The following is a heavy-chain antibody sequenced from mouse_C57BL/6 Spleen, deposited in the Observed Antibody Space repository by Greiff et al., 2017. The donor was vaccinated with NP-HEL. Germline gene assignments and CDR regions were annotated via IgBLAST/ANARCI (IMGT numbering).Heavy chain of an antibody. Sequence: QVQLKQPGAELVKPGASVKLSCKASGYTFTSYWMHWVKQRPGQGLEWIGMIHPNSGSTNYNEKFKSKATLTVDKSSSTAYMQLSSLTSEDSAVYYCARTLDYYGSSFCDYWGQGTTLTVSS. CDR3: ARTLDYYGSSFCDY. CDR1: GYTFTSYW. V-gene: IGHV1-64*01. J-gene: IGHJ2*01. CDR2: IHPNSGST. D-gene: IGHD1-1*01.